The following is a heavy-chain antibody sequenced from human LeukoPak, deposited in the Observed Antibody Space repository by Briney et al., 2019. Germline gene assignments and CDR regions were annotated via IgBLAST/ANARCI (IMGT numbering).Heavy chain of an antibody. J-gene: IGHJ4*02. CDR1: GFTFDDYA. CDR2: ISWNSGSI. V-gene: IGHV3-9*01. Sequence: GGSLRLSCAASGFTFDDYAMHWVRQAPGKGLEWVSGISWNSGSIGYADSVKGRFTISRDNAKNSLYLQMNSLRAEDTALYYCAKVYGRYYFDYWGQGTLVTVSS. D-gene: IGHD3-16*01. CDR3: AKVYGRYYFDY.